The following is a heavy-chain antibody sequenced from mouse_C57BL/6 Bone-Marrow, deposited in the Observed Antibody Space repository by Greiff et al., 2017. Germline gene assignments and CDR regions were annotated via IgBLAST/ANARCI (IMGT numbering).Heavy chain of an antibody. V-gene: IGHV2-6-1*01. D-gene: IGHD2-4*01. Sequence: QVQLKQSGPGLVAPSQSLSITCTVSGFSLTSYGVHWVRQPPGKGLEWLVVIWSDGSTTYNSALKSRLSISKDNSKSQVFLKMNSLQTDDTAMYYGARHDGEDYVWFAYWGQGTLVTVSA. CDR2: IWSDGST. CDR3: ARHDGEDYVWFAY. J-gene: IGHJ3*01. CDR1: GFSLTSYG.